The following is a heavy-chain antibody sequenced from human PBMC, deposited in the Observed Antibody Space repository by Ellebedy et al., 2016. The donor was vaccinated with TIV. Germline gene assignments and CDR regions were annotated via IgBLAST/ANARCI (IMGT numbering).Heavy chain of an antibody. J-gene: IGHJ4*02. CDR3: AKRDFFGVDTLTFDS. D-gene: IGHD3-3*01. V-gene: IGHV3-30-3*02. CDR1: GFAFTTYA. CDR2: VSYDGSNR. Sequence: GESLKISCAASGFAFTTYAMHWVRQAPGKGLEWVAVVSYDGSNRYSTDSVKGRFTISRDNSKNTVYLQMNSLRAEDTAVYYCAKRDFFGVDTLTFDSWGQGTLVTVSS.